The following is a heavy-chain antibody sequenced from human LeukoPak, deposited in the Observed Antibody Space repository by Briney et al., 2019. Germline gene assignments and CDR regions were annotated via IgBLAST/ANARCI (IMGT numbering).Heavy chain of an antibody. Sequence: GGSLRLSCAASGSTFSSYVMSWVRQAPGKGLEWVSAISGGGGNAYYADSVKGRFTFSRDTSKNTLYLQMNSLRAEDTAVYYCAKLYNDHGDRNFDYLGQGTLVNGSS. CDR3: AKLYNDHGDRNFDY. J-gene: IGHJ4*01. D-gene: IGHD4-17*01. CDR1: GSTFSSYV. V-gene: IGHV3-23*01. CDR2: ISGGGGNA.